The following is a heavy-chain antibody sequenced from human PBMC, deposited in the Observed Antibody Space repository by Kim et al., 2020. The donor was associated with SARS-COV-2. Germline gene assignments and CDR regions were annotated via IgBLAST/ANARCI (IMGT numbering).Heavy chain of an antibody. CDR2: IYYSGST. J-gene: IGHJ6*02. V-gene: IGHV4-31*03. D-gene: IGHD2-2*01. Sequence: SETLSLTCTVSGGSISSSGYYWGWIRQHPGKGLEWIGCIYYSGSTYYNPSLKSRVTISVDTSKNQFSLKLSSVTAADTAVYYCARDKGYCSSNSCYAHYYYGLDVWGQGTLVTVSS. CDR3: ARDKGYCSSNSCYAHYYYGLDV. CDR1: GGSISSSGYY.